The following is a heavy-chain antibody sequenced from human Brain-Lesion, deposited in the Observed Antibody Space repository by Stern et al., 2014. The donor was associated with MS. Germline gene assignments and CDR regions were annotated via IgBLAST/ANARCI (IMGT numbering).Heavy chain of an antibody. Sequence: ESGPVLVKPTETLTLTCSVSGFSLSNAAMGVSWIRQPPGKALECLAHIFSTGETAYSTSLKSRLTISKDTSRSQVVLTMTNMDPVDTATYYCARMREYCSGGICFAGYYDSGGQGPLVTVSS. D-gene: IGHD2-15*01. CDR3: ARMREYCSGGICFAGYYDS. V-gene: IGHV2-26*01. CDR2: IFSTGET. J-gene: IGHJ4*02. CDR1: GFSLSNAAMG.